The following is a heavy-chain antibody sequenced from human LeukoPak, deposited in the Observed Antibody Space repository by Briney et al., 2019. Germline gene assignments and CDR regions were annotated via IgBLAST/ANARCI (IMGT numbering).Heavy chain of an antibody. Sequence: SETLSLTCTVTGYSISSYYWSWIRQPAGKGLEWIGRIYTSGSTNYNPSLKSRVTMSVDTSKNQFSLKLSSVTAADTAVYYCARDKAAAGTPPHHYYYYMDVWGKGTTVTVSS. CDR1: GYSISSYY. V-gene: IGHV4-4*07. D-gene: IGHD6-13*01. CDR3: ARDKAAAGTPPHHYYYYMDV. CDR2: IYTSGST. J-gene: IGHJ6*03.